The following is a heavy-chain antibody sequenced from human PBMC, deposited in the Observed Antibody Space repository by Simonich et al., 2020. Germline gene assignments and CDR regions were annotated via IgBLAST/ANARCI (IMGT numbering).Heavy chain of an antibody. CDR2: ILPILGIE. CDR3: ARTNTMRELDTMVRGVDYFDY. Sequence: QVQLVQSGAEVKKPGSSVKVSCKASGGTFSSYAISWVRQAPGQGLEWMGGILPILGIENYAQKYQCGVTITADKSTSTAYMELSSLRSEDTAVYYCARTNTMRELDTMVRGVDYFDYWGQGTLVTVSS. V-gene: IGHV1-69*09. D-gene: IGHD3-10*01. CDR1: GGTFSSYA. J-gene: IGHJ4*02.